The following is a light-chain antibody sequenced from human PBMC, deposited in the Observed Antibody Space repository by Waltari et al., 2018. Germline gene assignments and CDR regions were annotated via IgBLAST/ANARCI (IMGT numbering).Light chain of an antibody. CDR2: GVN. CDR1: GSNIGAYD. V-gene: IGLV1-40*01. Sequence: QSVLTQPPSVSGAPGQRVTLSCTGSGSNIGAYDVHWYQHRPGKAPTLRIYGVNNRPSGVPDRFFGSKSGTSASLAITSLRAEDEGVYYCQSYDTSLSVVFGGGTKLTVL. CDR3: QSYDTSLSVV. J-gene: IGLJ2*01.